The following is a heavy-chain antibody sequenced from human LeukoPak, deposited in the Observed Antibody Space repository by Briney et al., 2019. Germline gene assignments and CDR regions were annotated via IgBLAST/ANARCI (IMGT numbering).Heavy chain of an antibody. CDR2: ISGSGGST. V-gene: IGHV3-23*01. CDR3: ANGGHWEQRSFRH. J-gene: IGHJ1*01. Sequence: GGSLRLSCAASGFTFSSYAMSWVRQAPGKGLEWVSAISGSGGSTYYADFVKGRFTISRDNSKNTLYLQMNSLRAEDTAVYYCANGGHWEQRSFRHWGQGTLVTVSS. D-gene: IGHD1-26*01. CDR1: GFTFSSYA.